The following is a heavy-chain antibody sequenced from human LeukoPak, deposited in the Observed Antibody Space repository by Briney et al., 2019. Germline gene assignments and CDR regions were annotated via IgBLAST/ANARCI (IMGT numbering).Heavy chain of an antibody. CDR1: GGSISSGSYY. D-gene: IGHD6-19*01. CDR3: ARDLGWYSSGSYFDY. CDR2: IYYSGST. V-gene: IGHV4-61*01. Sequence: SETLSLTCTVSGGSISSGSYYWSWIRQPPGKGLEWIGYIYYSGSTNYNPSLKSRVTISVDTSKNQFSLKLSSVTAADTAVYYCARDLGWYSSGSYFDYWGQGTLVTVSS. J-gene: IGHJ4*02.